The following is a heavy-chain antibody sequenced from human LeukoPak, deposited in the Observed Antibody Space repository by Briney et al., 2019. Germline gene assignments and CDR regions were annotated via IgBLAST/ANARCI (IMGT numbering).Heavy chain of an antibody. CDR3: ARDAGEGLQENYMDV. V-gene: IGHV3-48*01. CDR2: ISSSGSTI. Sequence: GGSLRLSCAAFGFTFSSYAMSWVRQAPGKGLEWVSYISSSGSTIYYADSVKGRFTISRDNSKNTLYLQMNSLRAEDTAVYYCARDAGEGLQENYMDVWGKGTTVTVSS. D-gene: IGHD5-24*01. J-gene: IGHJ6*03. CDR1: GFTFSSYA.